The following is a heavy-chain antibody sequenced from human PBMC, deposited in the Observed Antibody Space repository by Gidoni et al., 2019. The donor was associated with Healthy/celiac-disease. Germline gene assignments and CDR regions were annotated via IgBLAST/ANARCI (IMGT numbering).Heavy chain of an antibody. Sequence: EVQLVESGGGLVQPGGSLRLSCAASGFTFSSYWMSWVRQAPGNGLEWVANIKQDGSEKYYVDSVKGRFTISRDNAKNSLYLQMNSLRAEDTAVYYCARDQYGDYVFYYYYGMDVWGQGTTVTVSS. CDR3: ARDQYGDYVFYYYYGMDV. CDR2: IKQDGSEK. J-gene: IGHJ6*02. CDR1: GFTFSSYW. V-gene: IGHV3-7*03. D-gene: IGHD4-17*01.